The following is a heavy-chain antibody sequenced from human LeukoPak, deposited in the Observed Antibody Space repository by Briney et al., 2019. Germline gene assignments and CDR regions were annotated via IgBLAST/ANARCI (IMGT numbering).Heavy chain of an antibody. J-gene: IGHJ4*02. D-gene: IGHD1-26*01. CDR2: IYYSGST. Sequence: SETLSLTCTVSGGSISTGGYYWSWVRQPPGKGLEWIGNIYYSGSTYYNPSLKSRVTISVDTSKNQFSLKLSSVAAADTAVYYWARDLTGGSYAYWGQGTLVTVSS. V-gene: IGHV4-39*07. CDR3: ARDLTGGSYAY. CDR1: GGSISTGGYY.